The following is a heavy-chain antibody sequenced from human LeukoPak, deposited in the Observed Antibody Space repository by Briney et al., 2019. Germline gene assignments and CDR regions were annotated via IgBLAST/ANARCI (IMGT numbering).Heavy chain of an antibody. Sequence: GGALRLSCAASGFTFSSYWMHWVRQAPGKGLMWVSRINSDGSTTSYADSVKGRVTISRDNAKNTLYLQMNSLRVEDTAVYYCTRINYGWGQGTLVTVSS. D-gene: IGHD3-16*01. V-gene: IGHV3-74*01. J-gene: IGHJ4*02. CDR3: TRINYG. CDR1: GFTFSSYW. CDR2: INSDGSTT.